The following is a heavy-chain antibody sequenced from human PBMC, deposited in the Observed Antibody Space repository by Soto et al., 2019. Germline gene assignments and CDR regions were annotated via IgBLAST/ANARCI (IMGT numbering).Heavy chain of an antibody. CDR2: IDAGNGNT. J-gene: IGHJ4*02. V-gene: IGHV1-3*05. D-gene: IGHD1-26*01. CDR3: ASSGSYWGIDY. Sequence: QVQLVQSGAEEKKPGASVKVSCKASGYTFTSYAMHWVRQAPGQRLEWMGWIDAGNGNTKYSPKFQGSVTITRDTSASTAYMELSSLRSEATAVYYCASSGSYWGIDYWGQGTLVTVSS. CDR1: GYTFTSYA.